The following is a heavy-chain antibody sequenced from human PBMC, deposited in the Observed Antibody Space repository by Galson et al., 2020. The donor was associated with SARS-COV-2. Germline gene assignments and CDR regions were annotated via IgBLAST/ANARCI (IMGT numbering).Heavy chain of an antibody. Sequence: ASVKVSCKASGYTFTSYAMHWVRQDPGQRLEWMGWINAGNGNTKYSQKFQGRVTITRDTSASTAYMELSSLRSEDTAVYYCARDLSGALRAYSSSWYGLYYYYYMNVWGKGTTVTVSS. CDR1: GYTFTSYA. V-gene: IGHV1-3*01. J-gene: IGHJ6*03. CDR2: INAGNGNT. CDR3: ARDLSGALRAYSSSWYGLYYYYYMNV. D-gene: IGHD6-13*01.